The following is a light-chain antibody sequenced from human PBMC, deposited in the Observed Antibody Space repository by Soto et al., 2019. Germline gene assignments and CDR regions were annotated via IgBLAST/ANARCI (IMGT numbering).Light chain of an antibody. V-gene: IGKV1-39*01. J-gene: IGKJ1*01. CDR2: AAS. CDR3: LQTYSTPRT. CDR1: HSISTY. Sequence: DIQMTQSPSSLSASVGDRVTITCRASHSISTYLNWYQQKPGQAPNLLIHAASDWQSGAPSRFSGGGSGTDFALTITGLQPDDFATYFCLQTYSTPRTFGQGTKVDIK.